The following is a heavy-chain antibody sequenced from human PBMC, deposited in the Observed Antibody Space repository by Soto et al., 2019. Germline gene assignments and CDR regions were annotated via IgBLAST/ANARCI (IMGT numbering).Heavy chain of an antibody. CDR2: ISSSSSYI. CDR3: ARDPREDYDFWSGTIINYGMDV. J-gene: IGHJ6*02. D-gene: IGHD3-3*01. CDR1: GFTFSSYS. Sequence: VSLRVSCAAXGFTFSSYSMNWVRQAPGKGLEWVSSISSSSSYIYYADSVKGRFTISRDNAKNSLYLQMNSLRAEDTAVYYCARDPREDYDFWSGTIINYGMDVWGQGTTVTVSS. V-gene: IGHV3-21*01.